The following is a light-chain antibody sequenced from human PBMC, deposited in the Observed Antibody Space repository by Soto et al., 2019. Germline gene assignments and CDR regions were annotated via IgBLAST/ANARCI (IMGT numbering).Light chain of an antibody. V-gene: IGLV2-14*03. J-gene: IGLJ1*01. Sequence: QSALTQPASVSGSPGQAITVSCSGTSSDIGAHNFVSWYQQHPCKAPKLIIYEVINRPSGVSDRFSGSKSGNTASLTISGLQSEDEADYYCNSYTTSNTFVFGSGTKVTVL. CDR2: EVI. CDR3: NSYTTSNTFV. CDR1: SSDIGAHNF.